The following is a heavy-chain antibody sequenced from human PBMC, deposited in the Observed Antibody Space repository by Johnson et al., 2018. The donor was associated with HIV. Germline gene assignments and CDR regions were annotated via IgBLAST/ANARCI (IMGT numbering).Heavy chain of an antibody. CDR1: GFTFSSYW. CDR2: INSDGSST. CDR3: ARSLSSSWYEGAFDI. Sequence: VQLVESGGGLVQPGGSLRLSCAVSGFTFSSYWMHWVRQAPGKGLVWVSRINSDGSSTRYAASVKGRFTISRDNAKNTLYLQMNSLRAEDTAVYYCARSLSSSWYEGAFDIWGQGTMVTVSS. J-gene: IGHJ3*02. D-gene: IGHD6-13*01. V-gene: IGHV3-74*02.